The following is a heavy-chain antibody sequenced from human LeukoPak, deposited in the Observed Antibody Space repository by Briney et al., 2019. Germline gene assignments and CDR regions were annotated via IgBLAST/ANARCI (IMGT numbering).Heavy chain of an antibody. CDR1: GFTFSSYA. D-gene: IGHD3-22*01. CDR2: ISYDGSNK. Sequence: GGSLRLSCAASGFTFSSYAMHWVRQAPGKGLEWVAVISYDGSNKYYADSVKGRFTISRDNSKNTLYLQMNSLRAEDTAVYYCAKGRHYYDSSGFQHWGQGTLVTVSS. V-gene: IGHV3-30-3*01. CDR3: AKGRHYYDSSGFQH. J-gene: IGHJ1*01.